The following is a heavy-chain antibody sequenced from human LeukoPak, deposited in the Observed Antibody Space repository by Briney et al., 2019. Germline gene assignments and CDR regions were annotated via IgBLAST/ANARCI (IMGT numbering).Heavy chain of an antibody. V-gene: IGHV3-21*01. CDR2: ISSSSSYI. Sequence: PGGSLRPSCAASGFTFSSYSMNWVRQAPGKGLEWVSSISSSSSYIYYADSVKGRFTISRDNAKNSLYLQMNSLRAEDTAVYYCARDQVTTVTTGNEDAFDIWGQGTMVTVSS. J-gene: IGHJ3*02. CDR3: ARDQVTTVTTGNEDAFDI. CDR1: GFTFSSYS. D-gene: IGHD4-17*01.